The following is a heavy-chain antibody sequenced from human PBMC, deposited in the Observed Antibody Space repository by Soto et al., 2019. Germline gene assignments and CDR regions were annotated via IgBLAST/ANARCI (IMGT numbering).Heavy chain of an antibody. J-gene: IGHJ3*02. Sequence: QVQLVQSGAEVKKPGSSVKVSCKASGGTFSSYAISWVRQAPGQGLEWMGGIIPIFGTANYAQKFQGRVTITADESTSTAYMELSSLRSEDTAVYYCARDRPSRYSYGLVAFDIWGQGTMVTVSS. D-gene: IGHD5-18*01. V-gene: IGHV1-69*12. CDR2: IIPIFGTA. CDR3: ARDRPSRYSYGLVAFDI. CDR1: GGTFSSYA.